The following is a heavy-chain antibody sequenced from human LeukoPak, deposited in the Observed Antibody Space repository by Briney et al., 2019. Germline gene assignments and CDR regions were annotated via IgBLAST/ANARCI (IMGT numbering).Heavy chain of an antibody. CDR2: IYYSGST. J-gene: IGHJ3*02. Sequence: SETLSLTCTVSGGSISSYYWSWIRQPPGKGLEWIGYIYYSGSTNYNPSLKSRVTISVDTSKNQFSLKLSSVTAADTAVYYCARSITIFGVDAFDIWXXXXMVTVSS. V-gene: IGHV4-59*01. CDR1: GGSISSYY. D-gene: IGHD3-3*01. CDR3: ARSITIFGVDAFDI.